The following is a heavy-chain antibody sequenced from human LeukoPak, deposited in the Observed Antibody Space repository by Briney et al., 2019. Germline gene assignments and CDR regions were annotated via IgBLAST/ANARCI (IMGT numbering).Heavy chain of an antibody. CDR1: GGSISTYY. CDR3: ARQGMGDHRVFDY. Sequence: SETLSLTCTVSGGSISTYYWSWIRQPPGKGLEWIGYIYYTGNTNYNPSLKSRVTMLVDPSKNQFSLRLSSVTAADTAVFYCARQGMGDHRVFDYWGQGTLVTVSS. J-gene: IGHJ4*02. V-gene: IGHV4-59*08. D-gene: IGHD2-21*02. CDR2: IYYTGNT.